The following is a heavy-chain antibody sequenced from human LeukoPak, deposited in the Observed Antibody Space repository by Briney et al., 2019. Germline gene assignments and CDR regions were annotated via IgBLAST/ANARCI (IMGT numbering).Heavy chain of an antibody. CDR3: ARDDAYYYDSSGYPPVDY. J-gene: IGHJ4*02. D-gene: IGHD3-22*01. Sequence: GASVKVSCKASGYTFTSYAMNWVRQAPGQGLEWMGWINTNTGNPTYAQGFTGRFVFSLDTSVSTAYLQISSLKAEDTAVYYCARDDAYYYDSSGYPPVDYWGQGTLVTVSS. CDR1: GYTFTSYA. V-gene: IGHV7-4-1*02. CDR2: INTNTGNP.